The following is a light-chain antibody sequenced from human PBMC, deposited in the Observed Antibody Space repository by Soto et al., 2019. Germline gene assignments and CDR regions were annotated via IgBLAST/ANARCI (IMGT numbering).Light chain of an antibody. CDR3: CSYEGSYV. CDR1: SSDVGGYNY. J-gene: IGLJ1*01. Sequence: QSVLTQPRSVSGSPGQSVTISCTGTSSDVGGYNYVSWYQQHPGKAPKLMIYDVSKRPSGVPDRFSGSKSGNTASLTISGVQAEDEADYYCCSYEGSYVFGTGTKVXVL. V-gene: IGLV2-11*01. CDR2: DVS.